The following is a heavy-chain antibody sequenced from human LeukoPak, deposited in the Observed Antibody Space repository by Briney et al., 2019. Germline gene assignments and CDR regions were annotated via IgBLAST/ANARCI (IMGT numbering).Heavy chain of an antibody. CDR1: GGTFNNYA. CDR3: AREVPTVLLPTAMMGWFDP. CDR2: IIPVFGTT. J-gene: IGHJ5*02. V-gene: IGHV1-69*13. D-gene: IGHD2-2*01. Sequence: SVKVSCKASGGTFNNYAITWVRQAPGQGLEWMGGIIPVFGTTNYAQKFQDKVTITADESTTTAYMELSSLRSEDTAVYYCAREVPTVLLPTAMMGWFDPWGQGTLVTVSS.